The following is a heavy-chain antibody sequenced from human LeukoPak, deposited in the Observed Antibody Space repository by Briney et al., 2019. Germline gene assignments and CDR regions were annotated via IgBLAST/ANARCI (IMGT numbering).Heavy chain of an antibody. CDR3: ARGNLSCRGVSCYPNWFDP. CDR1: GGSINNYY. Sequence: SETLSLTCTVSGGSINNYYWSWIRQPPGKGLEWIGYIHSSGGTNYNPSLKSRVTLSVDTSKDQFSLKLSSVTAADTAVYYCARGNLSCRGVSCYPNWFDPWGQGTLVTVSS. D-gene: IGHD2-15*01. CDR2: IHSSGGT. J-gene: IGHJ5*02. V-gene: IGHV4-59*01.